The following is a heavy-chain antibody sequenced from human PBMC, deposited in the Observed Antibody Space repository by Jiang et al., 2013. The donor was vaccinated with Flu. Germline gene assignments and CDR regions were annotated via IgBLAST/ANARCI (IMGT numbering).Heavy chain of an antibody. V-gene: IGHV5-51*01. Sequence: QLVESGAEVKKPGESLKISCKASGYSFTSYWIGWVRQMPGKGLEWMGIIYPRDSDTTYSPSFQGQVTISVDKSINTAYLQWSSLKASDTAMYYCARTYYYDSSGYVEYYFDHWGQGTLVTVSS. J-gene: IGHJ4*02. CDR2: IYPRDSDT. CDR3: ARTYYYDSSGYVEYYFDH. CDR1: GYSFTSYW. D-gene: IGHD3-22*01.